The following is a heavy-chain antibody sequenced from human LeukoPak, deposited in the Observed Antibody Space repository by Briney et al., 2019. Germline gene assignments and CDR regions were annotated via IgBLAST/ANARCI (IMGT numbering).Heavy chain of an antibody. V-gene: IGHV3-48*04. D-gene: IGHD5-18*01. J-gene: IGHJ4*02. Sequence: GGSLRLSCAASGFTLRGYSFNWVRQAPGKGLEWTSYVGSCIHYADSVKGRFTISRDDAKNSLYLQMNSLTVEDTAVYYCARDHNYAFDLWGQGTLVTVSS. CDR1: GFTLRGYS. CDR3: ARDHNYAFDL. CDR2: VGSCI.